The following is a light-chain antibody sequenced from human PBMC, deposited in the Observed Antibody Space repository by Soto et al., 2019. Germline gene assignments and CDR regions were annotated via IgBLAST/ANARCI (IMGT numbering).Light chain of an antibody. Sequence: QSALTQPASVSGSPGQSITISCTGTSSDVGDYKYVSWYQKHPGKAPKALIYEVSNRPSGVSNRFSGSKSGNTASLTISRLQAEDEADYYCSSYTTSNTLVFGPGTKLTVL. CDR3: SSYTTSNTLV. CDR1: SSDVGDYKY. CDR2: EVS. V-gene: IGLV2-14*01. J-gene: IGLJ1*01.